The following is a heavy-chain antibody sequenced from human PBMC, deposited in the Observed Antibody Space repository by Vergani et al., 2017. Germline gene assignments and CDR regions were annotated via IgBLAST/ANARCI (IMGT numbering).Heavy chain of an antibody. CDR1: GGTFSSYA. V-gene: IGHV1-69*13. CDR3: ARDSGSSSWYYDYYCGMDV. J-gene: IGHJ6*02. D-gene: IGHD6-13*01. Sequence: QVQMVQSGAEVKKPGSSVKVSCKASGGTFSSYAISWVRQAPGQGLEWMGRIIPIFGTANYAQKFQGRVTLTADESTSTAYMELSSLRSEDTAVYYCARDSGSSSWYYDYYCGMDVWGQGTTVTVSS. CDR2: IIPIFGTA.